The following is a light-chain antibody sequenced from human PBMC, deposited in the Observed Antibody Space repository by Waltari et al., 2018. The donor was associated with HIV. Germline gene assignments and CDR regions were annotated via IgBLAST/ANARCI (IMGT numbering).Light chain of an antibody. CDR3: QQSYSTPLT. J-gene: IGKJ3*01. CDR1: QTLFYSPDNKNH. Sequence: DIVLTQSPESLTVSLGEGASTSCKSSQTLFYSPDNKNHLAWYQQKAGQSPKLLFPWASVRQPGVPDRFSGSGSGTNFTLTIASLQAEDVATYYCQQSYSTPLTFGPGTTVHI. V-gene: IGKV4-1*01. CDR2: WAS.